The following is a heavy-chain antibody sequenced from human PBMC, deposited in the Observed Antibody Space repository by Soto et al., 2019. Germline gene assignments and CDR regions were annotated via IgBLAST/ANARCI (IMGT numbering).Heavy chain of an antibody. D-gene: IGHD2-15*01. V-gene: IGHV4-39*01. J-gene: IGHJ6*02. CDR1: GGSISSSSYY. Sequence: SETLSLTCTVSGGSISSSSYYWGWIRQPPGKGLEWIGSIYYSGSTYYNPSLKSRVTISVDTSKNQFSLKLSSVTAADTAVYYCARRRGYCSGGSCFLEDYYYYGMDVWGQGTTVTVYS. CDR3: ARRRGYCSGGSCFLEDYYYYGMDV. CDR2: IYYSGST.